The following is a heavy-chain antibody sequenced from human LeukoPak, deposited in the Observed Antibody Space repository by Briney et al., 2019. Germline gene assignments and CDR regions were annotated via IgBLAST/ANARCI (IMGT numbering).Heavy chain of an antibody. Sequence: PGGSLRLSCVVSGFTVSSNYMSWVRQAPGKGLEWVPIIYSAGSTYYADSVKGRFTISRDNSKNTVYLQMNSLRAEDTAVYYCARAYSATIPGVDPWGQGTLVTVSS. CDR1: GFTVSSNY. D-gene: IGHD1-26*01. V-gene: IGHV3-53*01. CDR2: IYSAGST. CDR3: ARAYSATIPGVDP. J-gene: IGHJ5*02.